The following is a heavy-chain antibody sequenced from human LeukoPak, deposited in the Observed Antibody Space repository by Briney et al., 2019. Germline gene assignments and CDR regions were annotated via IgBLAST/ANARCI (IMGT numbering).Heavy chain of an antibody. CDR3: VSFYETY. CDR1: GFIFSTYA. Sequence: GGSLRLSCAASGFIFSTYAMHWVRQVPGRGLVWVSHINSDGSWTSYADSVKGRFTISKDNAKNTVYLQMNSLRAEDTAVYYCVSFYETYWGRGTLVTVSS. J-gene: IGHJ4*02. D-gene: IGHD2/OR15-2a*01. V-gene: IGHV3-74*01. CDR2: INSDGSWT.